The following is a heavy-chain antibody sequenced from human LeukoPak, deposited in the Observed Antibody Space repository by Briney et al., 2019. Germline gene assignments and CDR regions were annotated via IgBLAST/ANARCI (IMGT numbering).Heavy chain of an antibody. CDR3: TRRGGSSFDMDV. CDR2: IRSKANSYAT. D-gene: IGHD2-15*01. CDR1: ALSFSGSA. J-gene: IGHJ6*04. Sequence: GGSLTLACAASALSFSGSAMQSVRQASGKGLECVGRIRSKANSYATAHAASVKGRFTISRDTSKNTEYLQMNSLNTEDTAVYYCTRRGGSSFDMDVWGKGTTVTISS. V-gene: IGHV3-73*01.